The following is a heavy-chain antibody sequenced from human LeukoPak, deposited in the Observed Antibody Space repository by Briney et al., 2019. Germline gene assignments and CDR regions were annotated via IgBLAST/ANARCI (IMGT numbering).Heavy chain of an antibody. J-gene: IGHJ5*01. D-gene: IGHD2-2*01. CDR2: IKQDGSEE. Sequence: GGSLSLSCAASGFTFSSYKMTWVRQAPGTGLEWVANIKQDGSEEYYVDSVKGRFTISRDNGKNSLYLQMNSLRAEDTAVYYCARARCSSSTCLYNWFDLWGQGTLVTVSS. CDR1: GFTFSSYK. CDR3: ARARCSSSTCLYNWFDL. V-gene: IGHV3-7*04.